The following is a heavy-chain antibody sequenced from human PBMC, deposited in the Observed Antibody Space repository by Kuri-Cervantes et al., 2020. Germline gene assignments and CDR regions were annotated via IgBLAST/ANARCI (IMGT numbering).Heavy chain of an antibody. CDR3: ARDPDTERDSSSWYLNEADAFDI. Sequence: ASVKVSCKASGYTFTGYYMHWVRQAPGQGLEWMGWINPNSGGTNYAQKFQGWVTMTRDTSISTAYMELRSLRSDDTAVYYCARDPDTERDSSSWYLNEADAFDIWGQGTMVTVSS. CDR2: INPNSGGT. CDR1: GYTFTGYY. V-gene: IGHV1-2*04. J-gene: IGHJ3*02. D-gene: IGHD6-13*01.